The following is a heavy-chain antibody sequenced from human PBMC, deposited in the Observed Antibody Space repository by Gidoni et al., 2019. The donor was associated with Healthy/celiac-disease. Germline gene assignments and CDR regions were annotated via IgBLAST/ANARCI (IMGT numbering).Heavy chain of an antibody. D-gene: IGHD6-19*01. CDR2: ISSSSSYI. J-gene: IGHJ4*02. V-gene: IGHV3-21*01. CDR1: GFTFSSYS. Sequence: EVQLVESGGGLVKPGGSLRLSCAASGFTFSSYSMNWVRQAPGKGLEWVSSISSSSSYIYYADSVKGRFTISRDNAKNSLYLQMNSLRAEDTAVYYCARDADSSGWYFFDYWGQGTLVTVSS. CDR3: ARDADSSGWYFFDY.